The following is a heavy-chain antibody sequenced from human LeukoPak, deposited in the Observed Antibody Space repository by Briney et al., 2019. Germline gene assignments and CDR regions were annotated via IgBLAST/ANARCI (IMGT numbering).Heavy chain of an antibody. CDR3: ARGRDSSGYYYPIDY. D-gene: IGHD3-22*01. Sequence: GASVKVSCKASGGTFSSYAYNWVRQAPGQRLEWMGWINAGNGNTKYSQKFQGRVTITRDTSASTAYMELSSLRSEDTAVYYCARGRDSSGYYYPIDYWGQGTLVTVSS. J-gene: IGHJ4*02. CDR1: GGTFSSYA. V-gene: IGHV1-3*01. CDR2: INAGNGNT.